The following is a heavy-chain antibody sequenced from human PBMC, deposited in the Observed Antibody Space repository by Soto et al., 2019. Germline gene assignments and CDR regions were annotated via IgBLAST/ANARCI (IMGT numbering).Heavy chain of an antibody. Sequence: SETLSLTCTVSGGSISSYYWSWIRQPPGKGLEWIGYIYYSGSTNYNPSLKSRVTISVDTSKNQFSLKLSSVTAADTAVYYCARDLRHNGNDYRFDPWGQGTLVTVSS. CDR1: GGSISSYY. J-gene: IGHJ5*02. D-gene: IGHD1-1*01. V-gene: IGHV4-59*01. CDR2: IYYSGST. CDR3: ARDLRHNGNDYRFDP.